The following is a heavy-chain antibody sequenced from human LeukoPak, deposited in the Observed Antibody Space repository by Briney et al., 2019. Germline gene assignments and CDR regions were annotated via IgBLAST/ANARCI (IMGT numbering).Heavy chain of an antibody. J-gene: IGHJ3*02. Sequence: PSETLSLTCTVSGYSISSGYYWGWIRQPPGKGLEWIGSIYHSGSTYYNPSLKSRVTISVDTSKNQFSLKLSSVTAADTAVYYCAPDLAVAGVRSAFDIWGQGTMVTVSS. CDR3: APDLAVAGVRSAFDI. CDR2: IYHSGST. CDR1: GYSISSGYY. V-gene: IGHV4-38-2*02. D-gene: IGHD6-19*01.